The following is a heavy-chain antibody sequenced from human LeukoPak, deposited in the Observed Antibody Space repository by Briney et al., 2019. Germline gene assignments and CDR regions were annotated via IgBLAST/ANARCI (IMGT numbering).Heavy chain of an antibody. CDR3: ARFLKNPVNRRGPANYYMDV. J-gene: IGHJ6*03. CDR1: GYTFSDSG. CDR2: ISTYNGNT. Sequence: ASVKVSCKASGYTFSDSGINWVRQAPGQGLEWMGWISTYNGNTNYAQNLQGRVTMTTDTSTSTVYMELSSVRSEDTAVYYCARFLKNPVNRRGPANYYMDVWGKGTTVTISS. V-gene: IGHV1-18*01. D-gene: IGHD2/OR15-2a*01.